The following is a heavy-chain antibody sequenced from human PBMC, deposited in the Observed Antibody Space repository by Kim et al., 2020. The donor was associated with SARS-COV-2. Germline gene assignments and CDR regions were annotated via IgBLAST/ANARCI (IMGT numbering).Heavy chain of an antibody. CDR1: GFTFSSYG. Sequence: GGSLRLSCAASGFTFSSYGMHWVRQAPGKGLEWVAVIWYDGSNKYYADPVKGRFTISRDNSKNTLYLQMNSLRAEDTAVYYCAREVGGAEYFQHWGQGTLVTVSS. CDR2: IWYDGSNK. J-gene: IGHJ1*01. CDR3: AREVGGAEYFQH. D-gene: IGHD6-25*01. V-gene: IGHV3-33*08.